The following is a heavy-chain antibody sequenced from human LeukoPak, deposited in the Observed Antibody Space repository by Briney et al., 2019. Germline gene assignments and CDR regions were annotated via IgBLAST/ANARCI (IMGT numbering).Heavy chain of an antibody. D-gene: IGHD2-2*01. CDR3: ARDRGYCSSTSCYGPLQSWFDP. J-gene: IGHJ5*02. CDR1: GFTFSSYA. CDR2: ISGSGGST. V-gene: IGHV3-23*01. Sequence: GGSLRLSCAASGFTFSSYAMSWVRQAPGKGLEWVSAISGSGGSTYYADSVKGRFTISRDNSKNSLYLQMNSLRDEDTAVYYCARDRGYCSSTSCYGPLQSWFDPWGQGTLVTVSS.